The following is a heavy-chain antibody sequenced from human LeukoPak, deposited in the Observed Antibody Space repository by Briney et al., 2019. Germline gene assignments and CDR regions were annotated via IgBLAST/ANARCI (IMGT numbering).Heavy chain of an antibody. D-gene: IGHD6-19*01. V-gene: IGHV3-30*03. J-gene: IGHJ4*02. CDR1: GFTFSSYG. CDR3: ATDRDSSGWYYFDY. CDR2: ISYDGSNK. Sequence: PGGSLRLSCAASGFTFSSYGMHWVRQAPGKGLEWVAVISYDGSNKYYADSVKGRFTISRDNSKNTLYLQMNSLRAEDTAVYYCATDRDSSGWYYFDYWGQGTLVTVSS.